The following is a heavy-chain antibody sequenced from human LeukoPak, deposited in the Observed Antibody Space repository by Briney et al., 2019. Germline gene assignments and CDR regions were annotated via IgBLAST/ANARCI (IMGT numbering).Heavy chain of an antibody. CDR2: FDPEDGET. V-gene: IGHV1-24*01. Sequence: GASVKVSCTVSGYTLTELSMHWVRQAPGKGLEWMGGFDPEDGETIYAQKFQGRVTMTEDTSTDTAYMELSSLRSEDTAVYYCATSRFGRDAFDIWAKGQWSPSLQ. CDR1: GYTLTELS. J-gene: IGHJ3*02. CDR3: ATSRFGRDAFDI. D-gene: IGHD3-10*01.